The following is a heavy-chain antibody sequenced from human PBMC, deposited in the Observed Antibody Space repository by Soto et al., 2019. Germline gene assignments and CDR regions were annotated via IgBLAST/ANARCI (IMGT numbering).Heavy chain of an antibody. Sequence: PGGSLRLSCAASGFTFISYGMHWVRQAPGKGLEWVAVISYDGSNKYYADSVKGRFTISRDNSKNTLYLQMNSLRAEDTAVYYCAKPVAGYYYYYGMDVWGQGTTVTVSS. CDR2: ISYDGSNK. V-gene: IGHV3-30*18. D-gene: IGHD6-19*01. CDR3: AKPVAGYYYYYGMDV. J-gene: IGHJ6*02. CDR1: GFTFISYG.